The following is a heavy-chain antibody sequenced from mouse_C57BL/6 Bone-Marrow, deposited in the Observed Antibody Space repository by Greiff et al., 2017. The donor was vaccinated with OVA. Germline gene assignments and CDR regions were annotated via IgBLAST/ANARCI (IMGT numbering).Heavy chain of an antibody. CDR3: VDGSSPY. J-gene: IGHJ3*01. Sequence: VKLQESGAELARPGASVKLSCKASGYTFTSYGISWVKQRTGQGLEWIGEIYPRSGNTSYNEKFKGKATLTADKSSSTAYMELRSLTSEDDAGYFCVDGSSPYWGQGTRVTVTA. V-gene: IGHV1-81*01. CDR2: IYPRSGNT. CDR1: GYTFTSYG. D-gene: IGHD1-1*01.